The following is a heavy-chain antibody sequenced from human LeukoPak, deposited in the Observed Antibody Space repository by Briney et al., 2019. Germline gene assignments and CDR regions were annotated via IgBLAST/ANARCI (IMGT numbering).Heavy chain of an antibody. D-gene: IGHD3-3*01. J-gene: IGHJ5*02. CDR1: GGSISSSNW. CDR3: ARDHLANLASRLFDP. V-gene: IGHV4-4*02. Sequence: SETLSLTCAVSGGSISSSNWWSWVRQPPGKGLEWIGEIYHSGSTNYNPSLKSRVTISVDTSKNQFSLKLSSVTAADAAVYYCARDHLANLASRLFDPWGQGTLVTVSS. CDR2: IYHSGST.